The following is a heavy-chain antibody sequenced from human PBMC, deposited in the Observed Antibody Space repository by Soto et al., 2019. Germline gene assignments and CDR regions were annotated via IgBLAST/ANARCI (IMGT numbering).Heavy chain of an antibody. Sequence: EVQLLESGGGLVQPGGSLRLSCAASGFTFSNYAMSWVRQAPGKGLEWVSGLSGSGQSTYYADSVKSLFTISSDKFKNTLYLQMNSLRAVDTAVYYCAKAHDCRCYYFDYWGQGSLVTVSS. J-gene: IGHJ4*02. D-gene: IGHD2-15*01. CDR3: AKAHDCRCYYFDY. V-gene: IGHV3-23*01. CDR1: GFTFSNYA. CDR2: LSGSGQST.